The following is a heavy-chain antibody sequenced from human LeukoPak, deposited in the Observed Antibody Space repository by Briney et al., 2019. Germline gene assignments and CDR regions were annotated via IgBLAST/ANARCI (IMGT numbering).Heavy chain of an antibody. CDR3: AKDHPDGYLYYFDY. V-gene: IGHV3-30*02. J-gene: IGHJ4*02. CDR2: MRYDGSKK. CDR1: GFTFSTYG. Sequence: PGGSLRLSCAASGFTFSTYGMHWVRQAPGKGLEWVAFMRYDGSKKYYADSVRGRFTISRDNSKNTLYLQMNSLRAEDTALYYCAKDHPDGYLYYFDYWGQGALVTVSS. D-gene: IGHD1-1*01.